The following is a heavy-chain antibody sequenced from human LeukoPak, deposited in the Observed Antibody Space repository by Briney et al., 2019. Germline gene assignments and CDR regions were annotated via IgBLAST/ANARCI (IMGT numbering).Heavy chain of an antibody. V-gene: IGHV1-2*02. CDR2: INPNSGGT. Sequence: ASVKVSCKASGYTFTGYYMHWVRQAPGQGLEWMGWINPNSGGTNYAQKFQGRVTMTRDTSISTAYMELSRLRSDDTAVYYCEGIVPAAAAFDIWGQGTMVTVSS. J-gene: IGHJ3*02. D-gene: IGHD2-2*01. CDR1: GYTFTGYY. CDR3: EGIVPAAAAFDI.